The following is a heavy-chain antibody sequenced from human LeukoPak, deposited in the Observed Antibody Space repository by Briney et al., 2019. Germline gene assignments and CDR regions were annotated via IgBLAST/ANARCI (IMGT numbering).Heavy chain of an antibody. CDR1: GGSISSGGDY. J-gene: IGHJ4*02. D-gene: IGHD3-10*01. V-gene: IGHV4-31*03. CDR2: IYYSGNT. Sequence: PSQTLSLTCTVSGGSISSGGDYWTWIRQHPGKGLEWIGYIYYSGNTFYNPSLKSRVTMSVDTSKNQFSLHLSFVTAADTALYYCARAPLVKYGSESHSDYSDYWGQGTLVNVSS. CDR3: ARAPLVKYGSESHSDYSDY.